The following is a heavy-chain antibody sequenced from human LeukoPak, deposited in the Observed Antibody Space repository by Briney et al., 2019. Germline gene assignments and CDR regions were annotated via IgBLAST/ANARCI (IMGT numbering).Heavy chain of an antibody. V-gene: IGHV4-34*01. J-gene: IGHJ5*02. CDR1: GVAVSDYY. CDR2: GSPEGYT. CDR3: ARIRCGRGQARCYNH. D-gene: IGHD2-21*01. Sequence: SETLSLTWAVAGVAVSDYYWSWIRQSPEKGLELIGAGSPEGYTTYNPSLRSQVIISEDTSENQLSLNVTSVTAADTALYYCARIRCGRGQARCYNHWAQGSLVTVSS.